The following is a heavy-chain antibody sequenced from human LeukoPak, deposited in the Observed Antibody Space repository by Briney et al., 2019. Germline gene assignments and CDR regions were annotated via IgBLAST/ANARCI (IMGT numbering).Heavy chain of an antibody. CDR1: GFTFSSYS. CDR2: ISSSSSYI. Sequence: GGSLRLSCAASGFTFSSYSMNWVRQAPGKGLEWVSSISSSSSYIYYADSVKGRFTISRDNAKNSLYLQMNSLRAEDTAVYYCARDLGWTDSPGVDYWGQGTLVTVSS. J-gene: IGHJ4*02. CDR3: ARDLGWTDSPGVDY. V-gene: IGHV3-21*01. D-gene: IGHD3/OR15-3a*01.